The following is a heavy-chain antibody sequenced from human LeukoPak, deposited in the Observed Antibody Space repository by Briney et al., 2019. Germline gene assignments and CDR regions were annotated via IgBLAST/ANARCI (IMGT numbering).Heavy chain of an antibody. D-gene: IGHD1-26*01. CDR2: IYSSGNT. Sequence: SETLSLTCTVSGVSFSSYYWTWIRQPAGKGLEWIERIYSSGNTNYNPSLESPVTMSIDTSKKQISLKLTSVTAADTAVYYCARERGNLRGDAFDIWGQGTMVTVSS. J-gene: IGHJ3*02. CDR3: ARERGNLRGDAFDI. CDR1: GVSFSSYY. V-gene: IGHV4-4*07.